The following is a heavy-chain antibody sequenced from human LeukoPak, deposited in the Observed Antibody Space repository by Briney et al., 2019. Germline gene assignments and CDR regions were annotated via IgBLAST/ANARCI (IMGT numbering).Heavy chain of an antibody. CDR1: GGSISSGGYY. J-gene: IGHJ4*02. CDR3: ARQRTSSYGSYYFY. CDR2: IYHSGST. D-gene: IGHD1-26*01. V-gene: IGHV4-30-2*01. Sequence: SQTLSLTCTVSGGSISSGGYYWSWIRQPPGKGLEWIGYIYHSGSTYYNPSLKSRVTISVDRSKNQFSLKLSSVTAADTAVYYCARQRTSSYGSYYFYWGQGTLVTVSS.